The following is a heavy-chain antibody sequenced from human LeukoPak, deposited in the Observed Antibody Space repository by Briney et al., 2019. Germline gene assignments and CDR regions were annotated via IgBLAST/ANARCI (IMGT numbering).Heavy chain of an antibody. Sequence: GGSLRLSCSASGFTFSSYVMFWVRQAPGKGLEWVAVIWYDGTNKYYADSVKGRFTISRDNSKNTLYLQMNSLRAEDTAVYYCARDHYGGYAYSDYWGQGALVIVSS. J-gene: IGHJ4*02. V-gene: IGHV3-33*08. CDR3: ARDHYGGYAYSDY. D-gene: IGHD5-12*01. CDR2: IWYDGTNK. CDR1: GFTFSSYV.